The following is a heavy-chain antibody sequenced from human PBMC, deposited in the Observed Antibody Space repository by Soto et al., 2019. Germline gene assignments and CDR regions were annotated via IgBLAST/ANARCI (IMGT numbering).Heavy chain of an antibody. CDR3: ARDQLYYYDSFGRPLYGLDI. D-gene: IGHD3-22*01. CDR1: GGSISSGGYY. V-gene: IGHV4-31*03. J-gene: IGHJ3*02. CDR2: IYYSGST. Sequence: SGTLSLTCTVSGGSISSGGYYWSWIRQHPGKGLEWIGYIYYSGSTYYNPSLKSRVTISVDTSKNQFSLKLSSVTAEDTAVYFCARDQLYYYDSFGRPLYGLDIWGQGTIATVS.